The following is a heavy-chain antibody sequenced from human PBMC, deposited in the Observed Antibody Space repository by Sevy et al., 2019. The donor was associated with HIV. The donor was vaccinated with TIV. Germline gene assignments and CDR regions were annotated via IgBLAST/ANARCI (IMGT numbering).Heavy chain of an antibody. J-gene: IGHJ4*02. CDR2: IKQDGSEK. CDR1: GFTFSSYW. CDR3: ARDPNRGLFDY. Sequence: GGSLRLSCAASGFTFSSYWMSWVRQAPGKGLGWVANIKQDGSEKYYVDSVKGRFTISRDNAKNSLYLQMNSLRAEDTAVYYCARDPNRGLFDYWGQGTLVTVSS. V-gene: IGHV3-7*01. D-gene: IGHD3-10*01.